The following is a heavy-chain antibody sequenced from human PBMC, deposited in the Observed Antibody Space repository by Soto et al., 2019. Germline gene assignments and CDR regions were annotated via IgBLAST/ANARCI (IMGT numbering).Heavy chain of an antibody. V-gene: IGHV4-39*01. CDR2: IYYSGST. Sequence: SETLSLTCTVSGGSISSSSYYWGWIRQPPGKGLEWIGSIYYSGSTYYNPSLKSRVTISVDTSKNQFSLKLSSVTAADTAVYYCARHANYDILTGYWNDFAYWGQGTLVTVSS. J-gene: IGHJ4*02. D-gene: IGHD3-9*01. CDR3: ARHANYDILTGYWNDFAY. CDR1: GGSISSSSYY.